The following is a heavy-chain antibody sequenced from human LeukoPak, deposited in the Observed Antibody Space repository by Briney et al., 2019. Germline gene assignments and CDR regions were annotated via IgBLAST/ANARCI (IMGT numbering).Heavy chain of an antibody. D-gene: IGHD3-22*01. V-gene: IGHV3-74*01. CDR3: ARDLGQYYDTSDNWFDP. J-gene: IGHJ5*02. CDR2: INSDGINT. CDR1: GFTFSSYG. Sequence: GGSLRLSCAASGFTFSSYGMHWVRHAPGKGLVWVSRINSDGINTSYADSVKGRFTISRDNAKNTLNLQMNSLRAEDTAVYYCARDLGQYYDTSDNWFDPWGQGTLVTVSS.